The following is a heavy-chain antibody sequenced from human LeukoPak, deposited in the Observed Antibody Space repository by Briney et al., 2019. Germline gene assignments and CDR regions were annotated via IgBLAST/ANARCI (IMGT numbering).Heavy chain of an antibody. J-gene: IGHJ4*02. CDR1: GFTVSSNY. CDR3: ARGSSGYAFDY. CDR2: IYSGGST. D-gene: IGHD3-22*01. V-gene: IGHV3-66*02. Sequence: PGGSLRLSCAASGFTVSSNYMSWVRQAPGKGLEWVSVIYSGGSTYCADSVKGRFTISRDNSKNTLYLQMNSLRAEDTAVYYCARGSSGYAFDYWGQGTLVTVSS.